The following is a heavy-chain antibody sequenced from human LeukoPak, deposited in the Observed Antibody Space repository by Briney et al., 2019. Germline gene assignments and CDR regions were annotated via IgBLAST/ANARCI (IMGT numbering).Heavy chain of an antibody. D-gene: IGHD1-26*01. CDR3: ARRDVGAAGRYFHL. CDR2: IHSSGSP. CDR1: GGSISSYY. J-gene: IGHJ2*01. V-gene: IGHV4-59*08. Sequence: SETLSLTCTVSGGSISSYYWTWIRQPPGKGLEWIGYIHSSGSPDYNPSLKSRVTISVDTPNNQFSLKPSSVTATDTAVYYCARRDVGAAGRYFHLWGRGTLVTVSS.